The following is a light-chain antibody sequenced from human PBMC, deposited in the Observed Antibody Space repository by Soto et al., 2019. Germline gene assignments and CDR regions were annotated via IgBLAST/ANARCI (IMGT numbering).Light chain of an antibody. Sequence: EIVLTQSPGTLSLSPGERATLSCRASQSVSSSYLAWYQQKPGQAPRLLIYGASSRATGIPDRFSGSGSGTDFTLTISRLEPEDFAVYYWQHYGNSPMYTFGQGTKLEIK. CDR3: QHYGNSPMYT. J-gene: IGKJ2*01. CDR1: QSVSSSY. CDR2: GAS. V-gene: IGKV3-20*01.